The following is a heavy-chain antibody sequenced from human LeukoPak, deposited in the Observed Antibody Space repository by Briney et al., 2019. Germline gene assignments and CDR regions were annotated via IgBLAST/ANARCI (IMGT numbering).Heavy chain of an antibody. V-gene: IGHV3-53*01. Sequence: GGSLRLSCAASGFTVSSNYMSWVRQAPGKGLEWVSVIYSGGSTYYADSVKGRFTISRDNSKNTLYLQMNSLRAEDTAVYYCARWALGYCSGGSCLSSGPPYAFDIWGQGTMVTVSS. CDR3: ARWALGYCSGGSCLSSGPPYAFDI. J-gene: IGHJ3*02. D-gene: IGHD2-15*01. CDR1: GFTVSSNY. CDR2: IYSGGST.